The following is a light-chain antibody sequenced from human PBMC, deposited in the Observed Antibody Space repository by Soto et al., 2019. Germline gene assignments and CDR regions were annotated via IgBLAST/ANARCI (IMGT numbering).Light chain of an antibody. CDR3: QHYGSSPGLT. CDR2: GAS. J-gene: IGKJ4*01. CDR1: QSVSSGH. V-gene: IGKV3-20*01. Sequence: DIVLTQSPGTLSLSPGERASLSCRASQSVSSGHLAWYQQKPGQAPRLLIYGASNRATGIPDRFSGSGSGTDFTLTISRLESEDFAVYYCQHYGSSPGLTFGGGTKVDIK.